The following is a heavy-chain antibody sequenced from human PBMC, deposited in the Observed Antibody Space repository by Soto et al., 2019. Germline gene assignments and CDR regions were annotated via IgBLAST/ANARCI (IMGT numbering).Heavy chain of an antibody. CDR2: IYHSGST. J-gene: IGHJ5*02. Sequence: SETLSLTCAVSGGSISSGGYSWSWIRQPPGKGLEWIGYIYHSGSTYYNPSLKSRVTISVDRSKNQFSLKLSSVTAADTAVYYCAREGSMVRGGKGFDPWGQGTLVTVSS. CDR3: AREGSMVRGGKGFDP. CDR1: GGSISSGGYS. D-gene: IGHD3-10*01. V-gene: IGHV4-30-2*01.